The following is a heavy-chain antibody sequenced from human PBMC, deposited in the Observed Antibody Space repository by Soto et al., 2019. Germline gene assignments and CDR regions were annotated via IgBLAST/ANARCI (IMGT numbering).Heavy chain of an antibody. CDR3: VKDMEGYSYGVNYFDY. Sequence: GGSLRLSCSASGFTFSSYAMHWVRQAPGKGLEYVSAISSNGGSTYYADSVKGRFTISRDNSKNTLYLQMSSLRAEDTAVYYCVKDMEGYSYGVNYFDYWGQGTLVTVSS. V-gene: IGHV3-64D*08. J-gene: IGHJ4*02. CDR2: ISSNGGST. D-gene: IGHD5-18*01. CDR1: GFTFSSYA.